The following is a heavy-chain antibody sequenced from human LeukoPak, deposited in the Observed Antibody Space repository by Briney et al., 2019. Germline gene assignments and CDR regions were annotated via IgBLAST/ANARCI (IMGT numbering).Heavy chain of an antibody. CDR2: IYYSGST. J-gene: IGHJ4*02. V-gene: IGHV4-59*01. D-gene: IGHD2-15*01. Sequence: SSETLSLTCAVYGGSFSGYYWSWIRQPPGKGLEWIGYIYYSGSTNYNPSLKSRVTISVDTSKNQFSLKLSSVTAADTAVYYCAREPPGYCSGGSCYSNYFDYWGQGTLVTVSS. CDR1: GGSFSGYY. CDR3: AREPPGYCSGGSCYSNYFDY.